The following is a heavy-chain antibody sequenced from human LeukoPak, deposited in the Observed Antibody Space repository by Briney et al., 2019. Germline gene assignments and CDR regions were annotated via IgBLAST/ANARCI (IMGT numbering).Heavy chain of an antibody. J-gene: IGHJ5*02. CDR1: GGSISSGGYY. V-gene: IGHV4-31*03. CDR3: ARGYKVPAAACWFDP. CDR2: IYYSGST. D-gene: IGHD2-2*01. Sequence: PSETLSLTCTVSGGSISSGGYYWSWIRQHPGKGLEWIGYIYYSGSTYYNPSLKNRVTISVDTSKNQFSLKLSSVTAADTAVYYCARGYKVPAAACWFDPWGQGTLVTVSS.